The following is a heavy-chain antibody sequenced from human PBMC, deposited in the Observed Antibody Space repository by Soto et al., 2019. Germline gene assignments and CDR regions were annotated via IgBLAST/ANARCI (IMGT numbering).Heavy chain of an antibody. D-gene: IGHD6-6*01. CDR2: ISSSSSDI. CDR1: GFTFSTYS. CDR3: ARIYSRSSNLDY. Sequence: LRLSCAASGFTFSTYSMNWVRQAPGKGLEWVSSISSSSSDIYYADSVKGRFTISRDNAKNSLYLQMNSLRAEDTAVYYCARIYSRSSNLDYWGQGTLVTVSS. V-gene: IGHV3-21*04. J-gene: IGHJ4*02.